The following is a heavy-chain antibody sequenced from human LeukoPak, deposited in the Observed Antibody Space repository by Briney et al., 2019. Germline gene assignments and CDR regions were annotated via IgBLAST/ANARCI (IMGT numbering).Heavy chain of an antibody. D-gene: IGHD2-2*01. CDR1: GFTFGSYW. V-gene: IGHV3-74*01. CDR2: INSDGSSI. J-gene: IGHJ4*02. CDR3: AREDIVEVPAIPFDY. Sequence: ETGGSLRLSCAASGFTFGSYWMHWVRQAPGKGLMWVSRINSDGSSIIYADSVKGRFTISRDNAKNTLYLQMNSLRAEDTAVYYCAREDIVEVPAIPFDYWGQGTLVTVSS.